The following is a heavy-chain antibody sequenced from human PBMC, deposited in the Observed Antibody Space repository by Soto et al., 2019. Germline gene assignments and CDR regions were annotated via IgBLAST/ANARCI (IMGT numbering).Heavy chain of an antibody. Sequence: PSETLSLTCTVSGGSFSSGGYYWSWIRPHPGQGLEWIGYHYYSGSTYYNPSLKSRVTISVDTSKNQFSLKLSSVTAADTAVYYCARGRIHGGGCTEYTYRVDDWGQGTLVTVSS. V-gene: IGHV4-31*03. D-gene: IGHD2-15*01. CDR3: ARGRIHGGGCTEYTYRVDD. CDR1: GGSFSSGGYY. J-gene: IGHJ4*01. CDR2: HYYSGST.